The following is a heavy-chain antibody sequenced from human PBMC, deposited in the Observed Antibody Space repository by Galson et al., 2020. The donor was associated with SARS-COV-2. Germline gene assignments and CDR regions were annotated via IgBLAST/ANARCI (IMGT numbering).Heavy chain of an antibody. CDR3: ARAVHNNGYEGMDV. J-gene: IGHJ6*02. Sequence: GESLKISCTTSGFTFGDFYMSWVRQAPGKGLEWISFISGSTNTKYYADSVRGRFTISRDNAENSVYLQMDSLRADDTALYYCARAVHNNGYEGMDVWGQGTTVTVSS. D-gene: IGHD2-2*03. CDR2: ISGSTNTK. V-gene: IGHV3-11*01. CDR1: GFTFGDFY.